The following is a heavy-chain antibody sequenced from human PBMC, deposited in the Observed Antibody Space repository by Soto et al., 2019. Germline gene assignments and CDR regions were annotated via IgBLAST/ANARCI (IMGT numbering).Heavy chain of an antibody. V-gene: IGHV4-4*02. J-gene: IGHJ4*01. CDR1: RGSLTSKNW. D-gene: IGHD1-7*01. Sequence: SETLSLTCAVSRGSLTSKNWWTWVRQPPGQGIEWIGEIHWTGCTFYNTFLKSRVTISLDKSQNQFSLKVSSLPAPYTSVCYSASRDPGTSVDY. CDR2: IHWTGCT. CDR3: ASRDPGTSVDY.